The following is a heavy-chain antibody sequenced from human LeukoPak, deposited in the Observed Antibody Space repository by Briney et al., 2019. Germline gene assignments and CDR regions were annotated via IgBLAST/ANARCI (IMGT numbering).Heavy chain of an antibody. Sequence: GGSLRLSCAASGFTFSSYWMSWVRQAPGKGLEWVANIKQDGSEKYYVDSVKGRFTISRDNAKNSLYLQMNSLRAEDTAVYYCAREESRYSSGWYLDAFDIWGQGTMVTVSS. D-gene: IGHD6-19*01. CDR3: AREESRYSSGWYLDAFDI. CDR1: GFTFSSYW. CDR2: IKQDGSEK. J-gene: IGHJ3*02. V-gene: IGHV3-7*01.